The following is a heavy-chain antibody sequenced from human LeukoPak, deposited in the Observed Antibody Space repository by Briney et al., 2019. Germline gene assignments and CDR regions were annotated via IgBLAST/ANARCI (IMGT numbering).Heavy chain of an antibody. D-gene: IGHD6-19*01. Sequence: GRSLRLSCAASGFTFSSYAMHWVRQAPGKGLGWVAVISYDGSNKFYADSGKGRFTISRDNSKNTLYLQMNSLRAEDTAVYYCARDGGYGSGWHYSDYWGQGTLVTVSS. J-gene: IGHJ4*02. CDR1: GFTFSSYA. V-gene: IGHV3-30*04. CDR3: ARDGGYGSGWHYSDY. CDR2: ISYDGSNK.